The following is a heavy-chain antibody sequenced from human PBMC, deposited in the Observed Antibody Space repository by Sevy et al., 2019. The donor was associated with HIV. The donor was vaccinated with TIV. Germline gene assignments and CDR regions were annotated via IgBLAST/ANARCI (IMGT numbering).Heavy chain of an antibody. V-gene: IGHV3-48*03. J-gene: IGHJ4*02. D-gene: IGHD4-17*01. CDR1: GFTFSSYE. CDR3: ARLGDFSFFDF. Sequence: GGSLRLSCAASGFTFSSYEMNWVRQAPGKGLEWVSSISISGSTIFYADSVKGRFTISRDNAKNSLYLQMNSLRAEDTAVYYSARLGDFSFFDFWGQGTLVTVSS. CDR2: ISISGSTI.